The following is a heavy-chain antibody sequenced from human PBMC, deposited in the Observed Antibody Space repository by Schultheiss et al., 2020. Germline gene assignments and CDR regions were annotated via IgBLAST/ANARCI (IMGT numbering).Heavy chain of an antibody. J-gene: IGHJ6*03. Sequence: KISCKASGYTFTNYAMHWVRQAPGQRLEWMGWINAGNGNTKYSQKFQGRVTITRDTSASTAYMELSSLRSEDTAVYYCARDPVAARNYYYYMDVWGKGTTVTVS. CDR2: INAGNGNT. CDR3: ARDPVAARNYYYYMDV. CDR1: GYTFTNYA. D-gene: IGHD6-6*01. V-gene: IGHV1-3*01.